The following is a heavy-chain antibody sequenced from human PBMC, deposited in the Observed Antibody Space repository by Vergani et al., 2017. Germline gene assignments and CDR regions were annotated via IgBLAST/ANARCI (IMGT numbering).Heavy chain of an antibody. V-gene: IGHV1-69*02. D-gene: IGHD1-1*01. Sequence: QVQLVQSGAEVKKPGSSVKVSCKASGATFRSNTISWVRQVPGQGLEWMGRIIPVLGKTKYAQDFQGRLTITADTSTSTAYMELTSLRSQDTAVYYCARSPIYSNSGTKLNFDPWGQGTLVIVSS. CDR3: ARSPIYSNSGTKLNFDP. CDR1: GATFRSNT. J-gene: IGHJ5*02. CDR2: IIPVLGKT.